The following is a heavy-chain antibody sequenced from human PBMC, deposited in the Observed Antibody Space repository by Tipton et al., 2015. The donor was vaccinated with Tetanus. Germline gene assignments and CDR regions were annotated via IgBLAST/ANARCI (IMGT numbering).Heavy chain of an antibody. CDR3: AGVTAQRTELYFDH. V-gene: IGHV4-34*01. CDR2: IQRGGST. CDR1: GDYLSDYY. Sequence: LRLSCGVFGDYLSDYYWTWVRQPPGKGLEWIGEIQRGGSTNYNPSLKSRVTISMDRSKNQISLQLTSVTAADTAVYFCAGVTAQRTELYFDHWGQGTLVTVSS. J-gene: IGHJ4*02. D-gene: IGHD6-13*01.